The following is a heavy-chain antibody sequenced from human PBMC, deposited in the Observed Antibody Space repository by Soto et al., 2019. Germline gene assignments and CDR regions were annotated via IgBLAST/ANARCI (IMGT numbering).Heavy chain of an antibody. CDR1: GFTFGDYA. CDR3: TRVLRGYYDSSGYYYGSAPSDY. Sequence: LRLSCTASGFTFGDYAMSWVRQAPGKGLEWVGFIRSKAYGGTTEYAASVKGRFTISRDDSKSIAYLQMNSLKTEDTAVYYCTRVLRGYYDSSGYYYGSAPSDYWGQGTLVTVSS. D-gene: IGHD3-22*01. V-gene: IGHV3-49*04. CDR2: IRSKAYGGTT. J-gene: IGHJ4*02.